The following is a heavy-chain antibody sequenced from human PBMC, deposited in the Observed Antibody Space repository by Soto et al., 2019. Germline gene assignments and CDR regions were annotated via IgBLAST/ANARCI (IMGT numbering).Heavy chain of an antibody. CDR1: GYTFTCYD. CDR2: MNPNSGNT. CDR3: ARGYDSSDYQLEY. V-gene: IGHV1-8*01. D-gene: IGHD3-22*01. Sequence: ASVKVSCKASGYTFTCYDINWVRQATGQGLEWMGWMNPNSGNTGYAQKFQGRVTMTRNTSISTAYMELRSLRSDDTAVYYCARGYDSSDYQLEYWGQGTLVTVSS. J-gene: IGHJ4*02.